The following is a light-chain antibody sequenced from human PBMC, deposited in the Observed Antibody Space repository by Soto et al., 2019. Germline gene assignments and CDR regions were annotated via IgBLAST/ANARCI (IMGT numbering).Light chain of an antibody. CDR1: QSFPSN. J-gene: IGKJ3*01. CDR3: QQYNNWPPFT. V-gene: IGKV3-15*01. Sequence: EIVMTQSPATLSVSPGERATLSCRPSQSFPSNLAWYQQKPGQAPRLLIYGASTRATGIPARFSGSGSGTEFTLTISSLQSEDFAVYYCQQYNNWPPFTFGSGTKVD. CDR2: GAS.